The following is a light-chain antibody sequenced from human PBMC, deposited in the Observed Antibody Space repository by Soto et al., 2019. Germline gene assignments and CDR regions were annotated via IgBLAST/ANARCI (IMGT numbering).Light chain of an antibody. V-gene: IGKV3-15*01. Sequence: DILMTQSPATLSVSPGDRATLSCRASQSVSSNLAWYQQKPGKAPRLLIYGASSRVTGIPARFSGGGSGTEFTLTISSLQSEDFAVYYCQQYNNWPLTFGQGTKVEIK. J-gene: IGKJ1*01. CDR1: QSVSSN. CDR3: QQYNNWPLT. CDR2: GAS.